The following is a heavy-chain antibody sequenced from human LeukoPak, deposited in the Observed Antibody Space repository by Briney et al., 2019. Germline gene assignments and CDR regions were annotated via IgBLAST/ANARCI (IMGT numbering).Heavy chain of an antibody. V-gene: IGHV3-48*03. Sequence: GGSLRLSCAASGFTFSSYEMNWVRQAPGKGLEWVSYISSSGSTIYYADSVKGRFTISRDNSKNTLYLQMNSLRAEDTAVYYCAKYSYGDYGYFDYWGQGTLVTVSS. CDR1: GFTFSSYE. D-gene: IGHD4-17*01. CDR3: AKYSYGDYGYFDY. J-gene: IGHJ4*02. CDR2: ISSSGSTI.